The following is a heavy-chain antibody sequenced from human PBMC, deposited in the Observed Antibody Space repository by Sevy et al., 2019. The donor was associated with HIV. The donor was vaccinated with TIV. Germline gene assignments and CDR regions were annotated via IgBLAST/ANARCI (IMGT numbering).Heavy chain of an antibody. J-gene: IGHJ4*02. D-gene: IGHD2-15*01. Sequence: GGSLRLSCAASGFTFITFTRNWVRQPPGKGLDWVSPMTSSGSYISNAASVKGRFTISRDNAKNSVFLQMNSLRVEDTAVYYCVRDGWNYWGQGTLVTVSS. CDR3: VRDGWNY. V-gene: IGHV3-21*01. CDR2: MTSSGSYI. CDR1: GFTFITFT.